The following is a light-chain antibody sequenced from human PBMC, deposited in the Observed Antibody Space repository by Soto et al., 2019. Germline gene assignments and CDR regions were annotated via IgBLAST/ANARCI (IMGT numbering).Light chain of an antibody. CDR1: GSNIGSNS. CDR2: GKN. Sequence: QSVLTQPPSASGTPGQRVTISCSGSGSNIGSNSVNWYQQFPGTAPKLLIYGKNQRPSGVPDRFSGSKSGTSASLAISGLQSADEADYYCASWDDSLNAVVFGGGTQLTV. CDR3: ASWDDSLNAVV. J-gene: IGLJ7*01. V-gene: IGLV1-44*01.